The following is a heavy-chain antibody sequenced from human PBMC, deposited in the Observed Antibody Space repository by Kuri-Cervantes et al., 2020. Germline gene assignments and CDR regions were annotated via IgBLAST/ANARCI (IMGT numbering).Heavy chain of an antibody. D-gene: IGHD3-10*01. Sequence: ASVKVSCKASGYTFTGYYMHWVRQAPGQGLEWMGWINPNSGGTNYAQKFQGRVTMTRDTSISTAYMELSRLRAEDTAVYYCARSSVTRGVIRVFDYWGQGTLVTVSS. CDR3: ARSSVTRGVIRVFDY. CDR2: INPNSGGT. CDR1: GYTFTGYY. V-gene: IGHV1-2*02. J-gene: IGHJ4*02.